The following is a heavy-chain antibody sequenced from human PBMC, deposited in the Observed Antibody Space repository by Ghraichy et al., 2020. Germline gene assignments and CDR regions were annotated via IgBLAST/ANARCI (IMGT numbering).Heavy chain of an antibody. V-gene: IGHV3-11*01. CDR3: ARVGEGYPGPCDY. D-gene: IGHD5-24*01. J-gene: IGHJ4*02. Sequence: GGSLRLSCAASGFTFSDYYMGWIRQAPGKGLEWVALISASAPIIFYADSVKGRFTISRDNAEHSLYLQMQRLRAEDTAVYYCARVGEGYPGPCDYWGQGALVTVSS. CDR1: GFTFSDYY. CDR2: ISASAPII.